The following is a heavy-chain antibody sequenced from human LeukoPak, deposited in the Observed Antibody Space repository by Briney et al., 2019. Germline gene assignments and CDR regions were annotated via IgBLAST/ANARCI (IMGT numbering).Heavy chain of an antibody. CDR1: GFTFSSYA. Sequence: GGSLRLSCAASGFTFSSYAISWVRQAPGQGLEWMGGIIPIFGTANYAQKFQGRVTITADKSTSTAYMELSSLRSEDTAVYYCARVLWFGDKYNWFDPWGQGTLVTVSS. D-gene: IGHD3-10*01. V-gene: IGHV1-69*06. J-gene: IGHJ5*02. CDR2: IIPIFGTA. CDR3: ARVLWFGDKYNWFDP.